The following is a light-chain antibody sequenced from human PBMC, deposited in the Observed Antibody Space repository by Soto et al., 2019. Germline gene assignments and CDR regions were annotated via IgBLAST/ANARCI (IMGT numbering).Light chain of an antibody. J-gene: IGKJ1*01. CDR2: DTS. Sequence: DIVLTQSPATLSLSPGQRATLSCRASQKISDTLAWYQHKPGQTPRLLIYDTSTRATGVPTRFSGSGSGTDFTLTISCLQSEDFTTYYCQKYYSYPPKFGQGTKVDIK. V-gene: IGKV3-15*01. CDR1: QKISDT. CDR3: QKYYSYPPK.